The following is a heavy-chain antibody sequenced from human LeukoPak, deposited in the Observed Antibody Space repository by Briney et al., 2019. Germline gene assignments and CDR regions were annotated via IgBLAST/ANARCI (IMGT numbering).Heavy chain of an antibody. V-gene: IGHV3-21*01. J-gene: IGHJ4*02. CDR1: GFTFSSYN. Sequence: NTGGSLRLSCAASGFTFSSYNMNWVRQAPGKGLEWVSSITSSNYIYYTDSVKGRFTISRDNAKSSLYLQMDSLRAEDTAVYYCAKDLEGYYYDSSGYFDYWGQGTLVAVSS. CDR2: ITSSNYI. D-gene: IGHD3-22*01. CDR3: AKDLEGYYYDSSGYFDY.